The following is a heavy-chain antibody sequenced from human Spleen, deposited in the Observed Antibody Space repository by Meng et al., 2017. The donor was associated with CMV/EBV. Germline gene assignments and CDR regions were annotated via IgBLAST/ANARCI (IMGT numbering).Heavy chain of an antibody. CDR1: TFSSYA. CDR2: IIPIFGTA. D-gene: IGHD1-1*01. CDR3: ARVGNSPETYYYYGMDV. Sequence: TFSSYAISWVRQAPGQGLEWMGGIIPIFGTADYAQKLQGRVTITTDESTSTAYVELNSLTSEDTAVYYCARVGNSPETYYYYGMDVWGQGTTVTVSS. J-gene: IGHJ6*02. V-gene: IGHV1-69*05.